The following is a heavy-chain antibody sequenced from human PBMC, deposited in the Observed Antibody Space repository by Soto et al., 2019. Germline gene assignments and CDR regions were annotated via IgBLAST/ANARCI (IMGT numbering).Heavy chain of an antibody. J-gene: IGHJ4*02. CDR3: AKDLSVLLWFGSDY. V-gene: IGHV3-23*01. D-gene: IGHD3-10*01. CDR2: ISGSGVST. Sequence: PGGSLRLSCAASGFTFSSYAMSWVRQAPGKGLEWVSAISGSGVSTYYADSVKGRFTISRDNSKNTLYLQMNSLRAEDTAVYYCAKDLSVLLWFGSDYWGQGTLVTVSS. CDR1: GFTFSSYA.